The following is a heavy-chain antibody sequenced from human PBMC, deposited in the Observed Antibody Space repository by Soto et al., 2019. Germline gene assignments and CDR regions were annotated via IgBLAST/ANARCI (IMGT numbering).Heavy chain of an antibody. J-gene: IGHJ6*02. D-gene: IGHD3-10*01. CDR2: VIPIFGSD. V-gene: IGHV1-69*12. CDR3: ATRRKRFSDFYYYGMDV. Sequence: QVHLVQSGAEMRKPGSSVRVSCKASGGPFTNYGLNWVRQAPGQGLEWMGGVIPIFGSDTYAQKFQDRVTFTADESTTTAYLELSGLRLDDTAIYYCATRRKRFSDFYYYGMDVWGQGTTVTVSS. CDR1: GGPFTNYG.